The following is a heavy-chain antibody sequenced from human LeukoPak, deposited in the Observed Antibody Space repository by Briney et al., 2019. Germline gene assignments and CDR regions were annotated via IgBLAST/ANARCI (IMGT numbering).Heavy chain of an antibody. J-gene: IGHJ6*03. CDR1: GFDFSSYG. V-gene: IGHV3-64*01. CDR3: ARDLRSGAYYYFYMDV. Sequence: GGSLRLSCEASGFDFSSYGMHWVRQAPGKGLEYVAAVCRNGGRTYYANSVKGRFTISRDNSRNTLYLQMGSLRPEDTALYYCARDLRSGAYYYFYMDVWGNGTTVVVSS. CDR2: VCRNGGRT. D-gene: IGHD3-3*01.